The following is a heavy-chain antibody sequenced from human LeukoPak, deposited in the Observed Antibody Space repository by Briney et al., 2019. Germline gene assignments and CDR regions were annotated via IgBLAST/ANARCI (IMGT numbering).Heavy chain of an antibody. J-gene: IGHJ4*02. V-gene: IGHV3-33*01. Sequence: GGSLRLSCAASGFTFSSYGMHWVRQAPGKGLEWVAVIWYDGSNKYYADSVKGRFTISRDNSKNTLYLQMNSLRAEDTAVYWCARQGTSGYHYLDYWGQGTLVTVSS. D-gene: IGHD3-22*01. CDR1: GFTFSSYG. CDR2: IWYDGSNK. CDR3: ARQGTSGYHYLDY.